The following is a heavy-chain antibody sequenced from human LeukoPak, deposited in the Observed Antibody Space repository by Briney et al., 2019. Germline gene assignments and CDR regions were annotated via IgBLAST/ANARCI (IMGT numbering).Heavy chain of an antibody. CDR3: ARHLAAAAPDY. Sequence: PSETLSLTCSVSGGSISTYFWTWIRQPPGKGLEWIGYIYYSGSTNYNPSLKSRVTISVDTSKNQFSLKLSSVTAADTAVYYCARHLAAAAPDYWGQGTLVTVSS. V-gene: IGHV4-59*08. CDR1: GGSISTYF. D-gene: IGHD6-13*01. CDR2: IYYSGST. J-gene: IGHJ4*02.